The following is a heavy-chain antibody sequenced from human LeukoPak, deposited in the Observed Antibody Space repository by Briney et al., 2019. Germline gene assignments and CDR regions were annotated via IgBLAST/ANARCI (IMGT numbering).Heavy chain of an antibody. D-gene: IGHD4-23*01. J-gene: IGHJ4*02. CDR2: ISYEGSNK. V-gene: IGHV3-30*04. CDR3: ARDGLGGGYYGANSAFGY. Sequence: SLRLSCAAAGFTFSSYAMRWVRQAPGRGLGWVAVISYEGSNKYYTDSVKGPFTISRGNSKTTLSLQMTSLRPEDTAVYYCARDGLGGGYYGANSAFGYWGQGTLVTVSS. CDR1: GFTFSSYA.